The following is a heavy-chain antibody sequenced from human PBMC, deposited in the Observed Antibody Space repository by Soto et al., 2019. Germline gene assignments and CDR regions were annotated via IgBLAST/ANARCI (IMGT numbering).Heavy chain of an antibody. CDR3: ARSGHSSGWSNPYYFDY. CDR1: GFSLSSSGMS. CDR2: IDWDDDK. Sequence: SGPALVNATQPVTLTCTFSGFSLSSSGMSVSWISQPPGKAIEWLALIDWDDDKYYSTSLKTRLTISKDTSKNQVVLTMTNMDPVDTATYYCARSGHSSGWSNPYYFDYWGQGTLVTVSS. D-gene: IGHD6-19*01. V-gene: IGHV2-70*01. J-gene: IGHJ4*02.